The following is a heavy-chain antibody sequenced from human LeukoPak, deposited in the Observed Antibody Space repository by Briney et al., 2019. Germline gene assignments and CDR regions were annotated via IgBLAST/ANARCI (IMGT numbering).Heavy chain of an antibody. CDR1: GFTFSSYS. CDR3: ARVGDEVAYTRGYLDY. CDR2: IYMGGNT. D-gene: IGHD3-16*01. V-gene: IGHV3-53*04. J-gene: IGHJ4*02. Sequence: GGSLRLSCAASGFTFSSYSINWVRQAPGKGLEWVSVIYMGGNTFYADSVKGRFTISRHTSKNTLYLQMNSLRTEDTAVYYCARVGDEVAYTRGYLDYWGQGTLVTVSS.